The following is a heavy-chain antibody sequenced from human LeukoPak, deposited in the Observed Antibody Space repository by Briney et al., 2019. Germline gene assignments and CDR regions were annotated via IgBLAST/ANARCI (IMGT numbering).Heavy chain of an antibody. CDR3: ARGGSGWSPDYYYYYYYMDV. CDR1: GYTFTNYG. Sequence: ASVKVSCKASGYTFTNYGISWVRQAPGQGLEWMGWINTYNGNTKYAQKVQGRLTMTTDTSTSTAYLELRSLRSDGTAVYYCARGGSGWSPDYYYYYYYMDVWGKGTTVTISS. V-gene: IGHV1-18*01. J-gene: IGHJ6*03. D-gene: IGHD6-19*01. CDR2: INTYNGNT.